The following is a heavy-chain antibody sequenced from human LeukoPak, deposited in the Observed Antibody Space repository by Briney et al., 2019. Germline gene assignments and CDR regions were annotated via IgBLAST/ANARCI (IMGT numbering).Heavy chain of an antibody. J-gene: IGHJ3*02. V-gene: IGHV1-2*02. D-gene: IGHD3-10*01. CDR2: INPNSGGT. Sequence: ASVKVSCKASGYTFTGYYMHWVRQAPGQGLEWMGWINPNSGGTNYAQKFQGRVTMTRDTSISTAYMELSRLRSDDTAVYYCARGALWFGESPLLAAFDIWGQGTMVTVSS. CDR3: ARGALWFGESPLLAAFDI. CDR1: GYTFTGYY.